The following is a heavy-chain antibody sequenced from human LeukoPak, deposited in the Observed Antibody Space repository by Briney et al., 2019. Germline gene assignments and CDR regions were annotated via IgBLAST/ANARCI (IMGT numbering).Heavy chain of an antibody. CDR1: GFTFSSYE. CDR3: ARGDSYYDILTGYYPYFDY. J-gene: IGHJ4*02. Sequence: GGSLRLSCAASGFTFSSYEMNWVRQAPGKGLEWVSYISSSGSTIYYADSVKGRFTISRDNAKNSLYLQMNSLRAEDTAVYYCARGDSYYDILTGYYPYFDYWGQGTLVTVSS. CDR2: ISSSGSTI. V-gene: IGHV3-48*03. D-gene: IGHD3-9*01.